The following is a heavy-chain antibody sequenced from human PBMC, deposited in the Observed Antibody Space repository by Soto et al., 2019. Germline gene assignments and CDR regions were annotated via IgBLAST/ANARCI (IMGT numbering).Heavy chain of an antibody. CDR2: IIPIFGTA. CDR3: AGQDDYGDYVGAGGAFDI. J-gene: IGHJ3*02. V-gene: IGHV1-69*13. D-gene: IGHD4-17*01. Sequence: EASVKVSCTASGGTFSSYAISWVRQAPGQGLEWMGGIIPIFGTANYAQKFQGRVTITADESTSTAYMELSSLRSEDTAVYYCAGQDDYGDYVGAGGAFDIWGQGTMVTVSS. CDR1: GGTFSSYA.